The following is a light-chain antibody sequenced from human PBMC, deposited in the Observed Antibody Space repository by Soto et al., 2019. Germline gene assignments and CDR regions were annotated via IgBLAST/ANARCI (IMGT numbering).Light chain of an antibody. V-gene: IGLV1-40*01. J-gene: IGLJ3*02. CDR2: GNT. CDR1: SSNIGAGYD. Sequence: QSVLTQPPSVSGAPGQRVTISCTASSSNIGAGYDVHWYQQLPGTAFKLLIYGNTNRPSGVPDRFSGSKSGTSASLAITGLQAEDEADYYCQSYDSSLSAWVFGGGTKLTVL. CDR3: QSYDSSLSAWV.